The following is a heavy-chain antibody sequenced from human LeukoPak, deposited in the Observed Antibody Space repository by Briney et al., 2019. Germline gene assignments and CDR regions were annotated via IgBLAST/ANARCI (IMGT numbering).Heavy chain of an antibody. Sequence: GGSLRLSCAASGFTFSSYAMSWVRQAPGKGLEWVSAISGSGGSTYYADSVKGRFTISRDNSKNTLYLQMNSLRAEDTAVYYCAKLGGDGYHAPFDYWAREPWSPSPQ. CDR2: ISGSGGST. V-gene: IGHV3-23*01. J-gene: IGHJ4*02. CDR3: AKLGGDGYHAPFDY. D-gene: IGHD5-24*01. CDR1: GFTFSSYA.